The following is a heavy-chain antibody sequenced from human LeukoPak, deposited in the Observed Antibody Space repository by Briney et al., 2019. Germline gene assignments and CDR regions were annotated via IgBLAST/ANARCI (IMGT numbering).Heavy chain of an antibody. CDR3: ARSGGSGSYYNGEFDY. V-gene: IGHV1-69*05. CDR2: IIPIFGTA. J-gene: IGHJ4*02. CDR1: GGTFSSYA. Sequence: ASVKVSCKASGGTFSSYAISWVRQAPGQGLEWMGGIIPIFGTANYAQKFQGRVTITTDESTGTAYMELSSLRSEDTAVYYCARSGGSGSYYNGEFDYWGQGTLVTVSS. D-gene: IGHD3-10*01.